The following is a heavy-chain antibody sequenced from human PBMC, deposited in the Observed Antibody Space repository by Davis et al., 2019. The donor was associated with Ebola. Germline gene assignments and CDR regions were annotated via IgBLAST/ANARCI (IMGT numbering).Heavy chain of an antibody. CDR2: INPSGGST. J-gene: IGHJ4*02. CDR1: GYTFTGYY. CDR3: ARANWNDWALGY. Sequence: AASVKVSCKASGYTFTGYYMHWVRQAPGQGLEWMGIINPSGGSTSYAQKFQGRVTMTRDTSTSTVYMELSSLRSEDTAVYYCARANWNDWALGYWGQGTLVTVSS. D-gene: IGHD1-1*01. V-gene: IGHV1-46*01.